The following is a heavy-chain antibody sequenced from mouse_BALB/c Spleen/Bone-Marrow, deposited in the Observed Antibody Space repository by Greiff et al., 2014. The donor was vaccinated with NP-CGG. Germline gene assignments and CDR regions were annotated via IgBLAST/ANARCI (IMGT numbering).Heavy chain of an antibody. J-gene: IGHJ3*01. CDR1: GFTFSNYA. CDR2: ISSGGNT. V-gene: IGHV5-6-5*01. Sequence: VQLKESGGGLVKPGGSLKLSCAASGFTFSNYAMSWVRQTPEKRLEWVASISSGGNTYYPDSMKGRFTISRDNTGNILYLQMSSLRSEETAMYYWARGGEIRPWFAYWGRGTLVTVSA. CDR3: ARGGEIRPWFAY. D-gene: IGHD5-1-1*01.